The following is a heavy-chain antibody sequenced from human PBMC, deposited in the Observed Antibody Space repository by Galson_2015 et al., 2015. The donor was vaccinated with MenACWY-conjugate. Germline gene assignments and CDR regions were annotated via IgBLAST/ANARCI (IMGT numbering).Heavy chain of an antibody. CDR3: VRDRSMADFDY. J-gene: IGHJ4*02. Sequence: SLLLSFASSLFTFIIHFIHFVRQAPGKGLEWVAVIWYDGSNKYYADSVRGRFTFSRDNSRNTLFLQMNSLRAEDTAVYYCVRDRSMADFDYWGQGALVIVSS. CDR2: IWYDGSNK. D-gene: IGHD2/OR15-2a*01. CDR1: LFTFIIHF. V-gene: IGHV3-33*01.